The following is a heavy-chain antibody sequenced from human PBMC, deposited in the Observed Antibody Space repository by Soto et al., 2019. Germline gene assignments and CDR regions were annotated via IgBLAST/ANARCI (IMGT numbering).Heavy chain of an antibody. CDR1: GYSFTSYW. D-gene: IGHD6-19*01. CDR2: IDPSDSYT. J-gene: IGHJ6*02. Sequence: GESLKISCKGSGYSFTSYWISWVRQMPGKGLEWMGRIDPSDSYTNYSPSFQGHVTISADKSISTAYLQWSSLKASDTAMYYCARGYSSGWPALSYYYGMDVWGQGTTVTVSS. CDR3: ARGYSSGWPALSYYYGMDV. V-gene: IGHV5-10-1*01.